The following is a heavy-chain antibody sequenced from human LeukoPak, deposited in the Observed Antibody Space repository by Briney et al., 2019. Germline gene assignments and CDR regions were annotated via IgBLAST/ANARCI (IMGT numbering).Heavy chain of an antibody. CDR1: GESFSGYY. Sequence: PSETLSLTCAVYGESFSGYYWSWIRQPPGKGLEWIGEINHSGSTNYNPSLKSRVTISVDTSKNQFSLKLSSVTAADTAVYYCARGVTVTYFDYWGQGTLVTVSS. CDR3: ARGVTVTYFDY. CDR2: INHSGST. D-gene: IGHD4-17*01. J-gene: IGHJ4*02. V-gene: IGHV4-34*01.